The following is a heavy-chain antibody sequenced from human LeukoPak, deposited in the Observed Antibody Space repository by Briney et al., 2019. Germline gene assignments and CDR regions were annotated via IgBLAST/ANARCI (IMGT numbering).Heavy chain of an antibody. CDR2: INPNSGDT. J-gene: IGHJ4*02. CDR1: GYTFTAYY. D-gene: IGHD6-19*01. CDR3: ARDCRRYSSGWMFPGY. Sequence: ASVKVSCRASGYTFTAYYIHWVRQAPGQGLEWMGWINPNSGDTNLPQRFQGRVTMTRDTSISTAYMELSRLRSDDTAVYYCARDCRRYSSGWMFPGYWGQGTLVTVSS. V-gene: IGHV1-2*02.